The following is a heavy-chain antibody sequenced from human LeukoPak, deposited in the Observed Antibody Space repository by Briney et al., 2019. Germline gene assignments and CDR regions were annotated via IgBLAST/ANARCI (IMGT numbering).Heavy chain of an antibody. CDR3: ARMVWNAFDI. CDR1: GLTFSSYA. CDR2: ISGSGGIT. V-gene: IGHV3-23*01. D-gene: IGHD3-10*01. Sequence: GGSLRLSCAASGLTFSSYAMSWVRQAPGKGLEWVSAISGSGGITSYADSVKGRFTISRDNSKNTLYLQMNSLRAEDTAVYYCARMVWNAFDIWGQGTMVTVSS. J-gene: IGHJ3*02.